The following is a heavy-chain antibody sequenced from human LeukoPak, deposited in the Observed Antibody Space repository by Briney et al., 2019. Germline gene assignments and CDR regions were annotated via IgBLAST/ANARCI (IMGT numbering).Heavy chain of an antibody. V-gene: IGHV3-23*01. D-gene: IGHD5-18*01. CDR3: APGEHSYGYYYFDY. CDR1: GFTLSSYA. Sequence: GGSLRLSCAASGFTLSSYAMSWVRQAPGKGLEWVSAISGSGGSTYYADSVKGRFTISRDNSKNTLYLQMNSLRAEDTAVYYCAPGEHSYGYYYFDYWGQGTLVTVSS. J-gene: IGHJ4*02. CDR2: ISGSGGST.